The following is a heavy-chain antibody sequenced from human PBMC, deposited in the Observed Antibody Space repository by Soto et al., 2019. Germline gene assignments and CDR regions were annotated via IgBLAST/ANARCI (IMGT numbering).Heavy chain of an antibody. J-gene: IGHJ6*02. CDR3: ARAPDQDNYYDSSGYSRNYYYYGMDI. CDR2: ISYDGSNK. Sequence: GGSLRLSCAASGFTFSSYAMHWVRQAPGKGLEWVAVISYDGSNKYYADSVKGRFTISRDNSKNTLYLQMNSLRAEDTAVYYCARAPDQDNYYDSSGYSRNYYYYGMDIWGQGTTVTVSS. V-gene: IGHV3-30-3*01. D-gene: IGHD3-22*01. CDR1: GFTFSSYA.